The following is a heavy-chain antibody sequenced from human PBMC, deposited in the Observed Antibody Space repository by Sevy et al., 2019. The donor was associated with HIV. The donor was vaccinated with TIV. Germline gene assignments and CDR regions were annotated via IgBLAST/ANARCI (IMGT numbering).Heavy chain of an antibody. Sequence: GGSLRLSCAASGFTFSSYAMSWVRQAPGKGLEWVSAISGIGGSTYYADSVKGRFTISRDNSKNTLYLQMNSLRAEDTAVYYCAKGYGDYGSYFDYWGQGTLVTVSS. D-gene: IGHD4-17*01. CDR3: AKGYGDYGSYFDY. J-gene: IGHJ4*02. CDR1: GFTFSSYA. CDR2: ISGIGGST. V-gene: IGHV3-23*01.